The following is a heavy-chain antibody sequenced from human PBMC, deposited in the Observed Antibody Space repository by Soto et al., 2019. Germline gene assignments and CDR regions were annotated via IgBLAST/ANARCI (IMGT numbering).Heavy chain of an antibody. Sequence: SETLSLTCDVSGDTISTGGYTWAWIRQPPGKALEWIGHTYHSGNPYYNPSLQSRLILFVDTSKNQFSLKLSSVTADDTAIYYCARVPSSGWPYFFDYWGLGTLVTVSS. CDR2: TYHSGNP. V-gene: IGHV4-30-2*01. CDR1: GDTISTGGYT. J-gene: IGHJ4*02. CDR3: ARVPSSGWPYFFDY. D-gene: IGHD6-19*01.